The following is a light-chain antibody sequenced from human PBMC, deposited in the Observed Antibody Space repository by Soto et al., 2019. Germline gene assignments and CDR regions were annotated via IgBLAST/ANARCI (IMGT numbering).Light chain of an antibody. V-gene: IGKV1-39*01. CDR3: KQSYSTPPKT. CDR1: QSISSY. Sequence: DIQMTQSPSSLSASVGDRVTITCRASQSISSYLNWYQQKPGKAPKLLIYAASSLQSGVPSRFSGRGSWTDFTLTISSLQPEDFATDYCKQSYSTPPKTFGQGTRLEIK. CDR2: AAS. J-gene: IGKJ5*01.